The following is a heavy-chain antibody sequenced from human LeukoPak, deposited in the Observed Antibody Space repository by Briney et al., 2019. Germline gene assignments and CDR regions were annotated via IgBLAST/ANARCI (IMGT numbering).Heavy chain of an antibody. D-gene: IGHD2-15*01. CDR3: ARVPYCSGGSCSLYYMDV. Sequence: GASVKVSCKASGYTFTSYYMHWVRQAPGQGLEWMGGIIPIFGTANYAQKFQGRVTITADESTSTAYMELSSLRSEDTAVYYCARVPYCSGGSCSLYYMDVWGKGTTVTVSS. CDR1: GYTFTSYY. V-gene: IGHV1-69*13. J-gene: IGHJ6*03. CDR2: IIPIFGTA.